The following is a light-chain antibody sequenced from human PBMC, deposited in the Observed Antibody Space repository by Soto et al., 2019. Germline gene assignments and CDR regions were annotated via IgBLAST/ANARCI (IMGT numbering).Light chain of an antibody. CDR1: QDISSW. CDR3: QKYNSAPLT. CDR2: AAS. Sequence: DIQLTPSPFSVSASLGDRVTIIWLASQDISSWLAWYQQKPEKPPKLLIYAASTLQSGVPARFSGSGSGTDFTLTISSLQPEDVATYYCQKYNSAPLTFGGGTKVDIK. V-gene: IGKV1-27*01. J-gene: IGKJ4*01.